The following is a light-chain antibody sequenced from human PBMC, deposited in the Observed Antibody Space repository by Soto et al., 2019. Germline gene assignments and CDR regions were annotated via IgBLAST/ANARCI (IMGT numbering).Light chain of an antibody. V-gene: IGKV3-15*01. J-gene: IGKJ2*01. Sequence: ETVMTQSPATLSVSLGERATLSCRASQSISSDLAWYQQKPGQAPRLLIYGASTTATGIPGRFSGSGSGREFTLTISSLQSEDFAVYYCQQYNNWPRTFGQGTKLEIK. CDR1: QSISSD. CDR2: GAS. CDR3: QQYNNWPRT.